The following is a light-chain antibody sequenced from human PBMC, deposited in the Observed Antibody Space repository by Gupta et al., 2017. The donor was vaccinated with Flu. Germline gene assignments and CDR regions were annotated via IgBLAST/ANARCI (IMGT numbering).Light chain of an antibody. CDR2: GVT. Sequence: QSALTQPASVSGSPGQSITISCTGTSSDIGSYNYVSWYHQHPGQAPKLLIYGVTNRTAGVSDRFSASKSGDTASLTISGLQEEDEADYYCSSCISSTTLVFGGGIKLTVL. J-gene: IGLJ2*01. CDR1: SSDIGSYNY. V-gene: IGLV2-14*01. CDR3: SSCISSTTLV.